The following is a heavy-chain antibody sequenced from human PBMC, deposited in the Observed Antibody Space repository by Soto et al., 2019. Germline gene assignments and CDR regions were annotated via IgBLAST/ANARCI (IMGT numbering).Heavy chain of an antibody. V-gene: IGHV4-34*01. CDR1: GGSISSYY. Sequence: SETLSLTCTVSGGSISSYYWSWIRQPPGKGLEWIGEINHSGSTNYNPSLKSRVTISVDTSKNQFSLKLSSVTAADTAVYYCARGLGYYGSGSYYMSWGQGTLVTVSS. D-gene: IGHD3-10*01. CDR2: INHSGST. J-gene: IGHJ5*02. CDR3: ARGLGYYGSGSYYMS.